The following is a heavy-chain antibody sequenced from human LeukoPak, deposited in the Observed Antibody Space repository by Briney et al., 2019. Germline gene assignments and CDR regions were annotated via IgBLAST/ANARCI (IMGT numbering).Heavy chain of an antibody. CDR2: INHSGST. CDR1: RGSFSGYY. V-gene: IGHV4-34*01. CDR3: ARGPYYDSSGRYYFDY. D-gene: IGHD3-22*01. Sequence: PSETLSLTCALYRGSFSGYYWSWIRQPPGKGLEWIGEINHSGSTNYNPSLKSRVTISVDTSKNQFSLKPSSVTAADTAVYYCARGPYYDSSGRYYFDYWGQGTLVTVSS. J-gene: IGHJ4*02.